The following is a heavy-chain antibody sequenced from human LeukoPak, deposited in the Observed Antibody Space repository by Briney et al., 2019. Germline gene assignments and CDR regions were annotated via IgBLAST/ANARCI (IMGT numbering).Heavy chain of an antibody. CDR3: AIWGADQNY. D-gene: IGHD3-16*01. J-gene: IGHJ4*02. V-gene: IGHV3-7*02. CDR2: INPDGGEE. Sequence: GGSLRLSCAVSGLTLSNYWMNWLRQAPGKGLEWVANINPDGGEERYVDSVKGGFVISRDNAKNSLYLQMNSLSAEDTAVYYCAIWGADQNYWGQGTLVTVSS. CDR1: GLTLSNYW.